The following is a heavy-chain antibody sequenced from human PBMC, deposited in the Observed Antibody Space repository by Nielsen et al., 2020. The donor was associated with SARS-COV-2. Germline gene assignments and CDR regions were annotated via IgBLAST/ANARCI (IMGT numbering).Heavy chain of an antibody. J-gene: IGHJ5*02. Sequence: GESLKISCAASGFTFSSYGMHWVRQAPGKGLEWVAVISYDGSNKYYADSVKGRFTISRDNSKNTLYLQMNSLRAEDTAVYYCAKDRRGFLEWLFQTWGQGTLVTVSS. CDR2: ISYDGSNK. D-gene: IGHD3-3*01. V-gene: IGHV3-33*05. CDR3: AKDRRGFLEWLFQT. CDR1: GFTFSSYG.